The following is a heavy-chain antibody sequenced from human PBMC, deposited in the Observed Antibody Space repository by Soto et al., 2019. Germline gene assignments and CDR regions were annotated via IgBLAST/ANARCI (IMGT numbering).Heavy chain of an antibody. CDR2: ISSSSSTI. CDR3: AISLLDDSSGWYEAYYYGMDV. V-gene: IGHV3-48*02. D-gene: IGHD6-19*01. Sequence: GGSLRLSCAASGFTFSSYSMNWVRQAQGKGLEWVSYISSSSSTIYYADSVKGRFTISRDNAKNSLYLQMNSLRDEDTAVYYCAISLLDDSSGWYEAYYYGMDVWGQGTTVTVSS. J-gene: IGHJ6*02. CDR1: GFTFSSYS.